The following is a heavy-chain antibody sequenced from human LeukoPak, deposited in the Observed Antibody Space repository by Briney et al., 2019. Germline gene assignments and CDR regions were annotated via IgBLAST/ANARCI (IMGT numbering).Heavy chain of an antibody. D-gene: IGHD3-22*01. CDR1: GGSIGSYY. J-gene: IGHJ1*01. Sequence: SDTLSLTCTVSGGSIGSYYWSRIRQTPGRGLEWIGYIFYSGNTKYNPSLKSRVTMSVDTSKTQLSLNLSSVTAADTAVYYCGRGTPYYFDSSGYSAEYFHHWGQGTLVTVSS. V-gene: IGHV4-59*07. CDR2: IFYSGNT. CDR3: GRGTPYYFDSSGYSAEYFHH.